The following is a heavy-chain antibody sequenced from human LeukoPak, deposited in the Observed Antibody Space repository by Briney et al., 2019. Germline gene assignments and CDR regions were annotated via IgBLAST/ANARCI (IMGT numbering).Heavy chain of an antibody. CDR1: GGSISSYF. J-gene: IGHJ2*01. CDR2: ISYSGST. D-gene: IGHD3-22*01. V-gene: IGHV4-59*01. CDR3: ARGVGSGGYYGSSHWHLDL. Sequence: PSESLSLSCTVSGGSISSYFWNWVRQPLRKGVEWIGYISYSGSTSYNSSFNSRVTISLDTSKQQVSLKLSCVTAADTAVYFCARGVGSGGYYGSSHWHLDLWGRGTLVTVSS.